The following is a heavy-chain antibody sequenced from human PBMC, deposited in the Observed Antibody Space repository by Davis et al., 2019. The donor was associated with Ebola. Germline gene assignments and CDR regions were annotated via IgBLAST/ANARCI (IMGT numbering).Heavy chain of an antibody. CDR1: GYSFTSYW. D-gene: IGHD3-3*01. V-gene: IGHV5-51*01. CDR3: ARQSLYDFWSGLGWFDP. J-gene: IGHJ5*02. CDR2: IYPGDSDT. Sequence: GESLKISCKGSGYSFTSYWIGWVRQMPGKGLEWMGIIYPGDSDTRYSPSFQGQVTISADKSISTAYLQWSSLKASDTAMYYCARQSLYDFWSGLGWFDPWGQGTLVTVSS.